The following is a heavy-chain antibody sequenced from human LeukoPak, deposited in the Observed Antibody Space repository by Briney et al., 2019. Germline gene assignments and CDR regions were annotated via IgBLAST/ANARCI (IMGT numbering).Heavy chain of an antibody. CDR2: INQDGSVK. V-gene: IGHV3-7*01. J-gene: IGHJ4*02. D-gene: IGHD6-6*01. CDR3: ARIGYSSSSFDY. CDR1: GFTSSNYW. Sequence: GGSLRLSCAASGFTSSNYWMSWVRQAPGKGLEWVANINQDGSVKYYVDSVKGRFTISRDNAKNSVYLQMDSPRAEDTAVYCCARIGYSSSSFDYWGKGSLVTVSS.